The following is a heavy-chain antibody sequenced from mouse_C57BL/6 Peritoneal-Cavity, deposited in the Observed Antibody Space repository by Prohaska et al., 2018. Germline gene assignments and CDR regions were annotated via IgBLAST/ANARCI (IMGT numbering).Heavy chain of an antibody. CDR2: INPDSSTI. V-gene: IGHV4-1*01. J-gene: IGHJ2*01. Sequence: EVKLLQSGGGLVQPGGYLKLSCAASGIDFSRYWMSWVRRAPGKGLEWIGEINPDSSTINYAPSLKDKFIISRDNAKNTLYLQMSKVRSEDTALYYCARQLRGDYFDYWGQGTTLTVSS. CDR3: ARQLRGDYFDY. CDR1: GIDFSRYW. D-gene: IGHD1-1*01.